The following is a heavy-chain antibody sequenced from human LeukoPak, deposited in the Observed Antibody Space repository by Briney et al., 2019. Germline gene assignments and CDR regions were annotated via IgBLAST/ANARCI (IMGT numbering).Heavy chain of an antibody. J-gene: IGHJ4*02. V-gene: IGHV3-23*01. CDR1: GGSISSGGYS. CDR2: ISGSGGST. Sequence: LSLTCAVSGGSISSGGYSWSWVRQAPGKGLEWVSAISGSGGSTYYADSVKGRFTISRDNSKNTLYLQMNSLRAEDTAVYYCAKQWLAKHYYFDYWGQGTLVTVSS. CDR3: AKQWLAKHYYFDY. D-gene: IGHD6-19*01.